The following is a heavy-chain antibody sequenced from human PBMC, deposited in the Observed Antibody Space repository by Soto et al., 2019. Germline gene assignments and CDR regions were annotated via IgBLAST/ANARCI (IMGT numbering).Heavy chain of an antibody. CDR2: IYNSGTT. D-gene: IGHD5-18*01. CDR3: ATGYNYAYGWFDP. CDR1: GGSISTYY. Sequence: QVQLQESGPGLVKPSETLSLTCTVSGGSISTYYWIWIRQTPGKGLEWIGHIYNSGTTNYNPSLTRRATRTVETSKTQFSLGLTSVTAADTAVYYFATGYNYAYGWFDPWGQGTMVTVSS. J-gene: IGHJ5*02. V-gene: IGHV4-59*01.